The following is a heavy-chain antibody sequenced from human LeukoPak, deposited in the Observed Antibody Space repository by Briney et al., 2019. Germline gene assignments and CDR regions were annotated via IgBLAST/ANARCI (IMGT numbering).Heavy chain of an antibody. CDR3: AKDSGYDYSNWFDP. V-gene: IGHV3-23*01. D-gene: IGHD5-12*01. CDR2: ISGSGGST. CDR1: GFTFSSYA. J-gene: IGHJ5*02. Sequence: GGSLRLSCAASGFTFSSYAMSWVRQAPGKGLEWVSAISGSGGSTYYADSVKGWFTISRDNSKNTLYLQMNSLRAEDTAVYYCAKDSGYDYSNWFDPWGQGTLVTVSS.